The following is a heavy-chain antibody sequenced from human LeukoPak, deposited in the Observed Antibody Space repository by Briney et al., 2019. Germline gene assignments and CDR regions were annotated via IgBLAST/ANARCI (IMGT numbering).Heavy chain of an antibody. CDR1: GFAFSSSS. CDR3: VTSGYDSSGYYVDS. D-gene: IGHD3-22*01. CDR2: ITLGSSYK. Sequence: GGSLRLSCAASGFAFSSSSMNWVRQAPGKGLEWVSAITLGSSYKYYADSLKGRFTVSRDNAKNSLYLQMNSLRVEDTAVYYCVTSGYDSSGYYVDSWGQGSLVTVPS. J-gene: IGHJ4*02. V-gene: IGHV3-21*01.